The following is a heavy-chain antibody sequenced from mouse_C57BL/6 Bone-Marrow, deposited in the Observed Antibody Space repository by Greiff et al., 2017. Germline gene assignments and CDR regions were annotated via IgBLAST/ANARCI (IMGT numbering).Heavy chain of an antibody. CDR2: ILPGSGST. V-gene: IGHV1-9*01. CDR3: AIYYGSPYWYFDV. J-gene: IGHJ1*03. Sequence: VQLQQSGAELMKPGASVKLSCTATGYTFTGYWIEWVKQRPGPGLEWIGEILPGSGSTNYTQKFKGKATFTADTSSNTAYMQPSSLPTEDSSIDYCAIYYGSPYWYFDVWGTGTTVTVSS. CDR1: GYTFTGYW. D-gene: IGHD1-1*01.